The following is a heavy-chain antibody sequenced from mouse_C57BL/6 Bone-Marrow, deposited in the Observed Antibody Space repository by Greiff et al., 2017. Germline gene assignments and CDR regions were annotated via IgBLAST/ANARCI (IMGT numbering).Heavy chain of an antibody. J-gene: IGHJ2*01. Sequence: VTLKESGPELVKPGDSVKISCKASGYSFTGYFMNWVMQSHGKSLEWIGRINPYNGDTFYNQKFKGKATLTVDKSSSTAHMELRSLTSEDSAVYYCAQSTMITAYYFDYWGQGTTLTVSS. V-gene: IGHV1-20*01. D-gene: IGHD2-4*01. CDR2: INPYNGDT. CDR1: GYSFTGYF. CDR3: AQSTMITAYYFDY.